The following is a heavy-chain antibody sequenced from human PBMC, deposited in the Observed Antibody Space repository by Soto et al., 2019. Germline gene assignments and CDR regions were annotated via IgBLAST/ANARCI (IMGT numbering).Heavy chain of an antibody. CDR2: IYYSGST. CDR3: ARAFAGFGAYWYFDL. CDR1: GGSISSYY. V-gene: IGHV4-59*01. J-gene: IGHJ2*01. D-gene: IGHD3-16*01. Sequence: SETLSLTCTVSGGSISSYYWSWIRQPPGKGLEWIGYIYYSGSTNYNPSLKSRVTISVDTSKNQFSLKLSSVAAADTAVYYCARAFAGFGAYWYFDLWGRGTLVTVSS.